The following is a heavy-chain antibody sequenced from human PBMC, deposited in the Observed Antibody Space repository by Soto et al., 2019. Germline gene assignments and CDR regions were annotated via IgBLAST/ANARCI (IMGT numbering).Heavy chain of an antibody. CDR2: ICYSGST. V-gene: IGHV4-30-4*08. Sequence: QVQLQESGPGLVKPSQTLSLTCTVSGDSLSRADYCWSWIRQAPGKGLGWIGYICYSGSTYHNPSLKSRTSLSVDTSKKQFSLTLTSVTAADTAVYYCAREESGLFDYWGQGRLVTVSS. D-gene: IGHD5-12*01. CDR1: GDSLSRADYC. J-gene: IGHJ4*02. CDR3: AREESGLFDY.